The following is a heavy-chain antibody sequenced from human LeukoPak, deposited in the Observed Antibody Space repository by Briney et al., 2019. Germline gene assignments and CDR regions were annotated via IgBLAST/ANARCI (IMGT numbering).Heavy chain of an antibody. CDR2: ISESGDNT. CDR1: ALTMDSVY. CDR3: ARGLEYNSDYGDF. V-gene: IGHV3-23*01. Sequence: GWSYTLYSSGCALTMDSVYMRGVGQAPGKGLEWVSGISESGDNTYYVDSVKGRFTISRDNSQNTVYLQMNSLRAEDTAIYYRARGLEYNSDYGDFWGQGTLVTVSS. J-gene: IGHJ4*02. D-gene: IGHD3-16*01.